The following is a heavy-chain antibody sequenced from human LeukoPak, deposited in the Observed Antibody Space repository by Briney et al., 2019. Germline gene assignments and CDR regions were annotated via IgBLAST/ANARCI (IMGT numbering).Heavy chain of an antibody. CDR2: MNPNSGNT. CDR3: ARGLRITMVRGVILGY. V-gene: IGHV1-8*01. Sequence: ASVKVSCKASGYTFTSYDINWVRQATGQGLEWMGWMNPNSGNTGYAQKFQGRVTMTRNTSISTAYMELSSLRSEDTAVYYCARGLRITMVRGVILGYWSQGTLVTVSS. CDR1: GYTFTSYD. J-gene: IGHJ4*02. D-gene: IGHD3-10*01.